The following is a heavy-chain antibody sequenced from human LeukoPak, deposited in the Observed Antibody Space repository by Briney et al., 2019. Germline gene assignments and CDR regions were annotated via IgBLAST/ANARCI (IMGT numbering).Heavy chain of an antibody. CDR3: ARDGEGYGSDCYYYMDV. D-gene: IGHD4-17*01. CDR2: ISAYNGNT. V-gene: IGHV1-18*01. Sequence: ASVKVSCKASGYTFTSYGISWVRQAPGQGLEWMGWISAYNGNTNYAQKLQGRVTMTTDTSTSTAYMELRSLRSDDTAVYYCARDGEGYGSDCYYYMDVWGKGTTVTVSS. CDR1: GYTFTSYG. J-gene: IGHJ6*03.